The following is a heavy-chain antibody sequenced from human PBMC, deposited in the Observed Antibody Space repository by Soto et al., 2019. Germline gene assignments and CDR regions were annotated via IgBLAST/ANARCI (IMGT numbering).Heavy chain of an antibody. CDR2: INHSGST. CDR3: ARGLAGVLRYFDWSPRRYLGFDY. Sequence: PSETLSLTCAVYGGSFSGYYWSWIRQPPGKGLEWIGEINHSGSTNYNPSLKSRVTISVDTSKNQFSLKLSSVTAADTAVYYCARGLAGVLRYFDWSPRRYLGFDYWGQGTLVTVSS. J-gene: IGHJ4*02. V-gene: IGHV4-34*01. D-gene: IGHD3-9*01. CDR1: GGSFSGYY.